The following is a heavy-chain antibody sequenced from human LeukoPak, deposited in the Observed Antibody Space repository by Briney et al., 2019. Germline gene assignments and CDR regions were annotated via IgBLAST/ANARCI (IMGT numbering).Heavy chain of an antibody. J-gene: IGHJ4*02. V-gene: IGHV4-38-2*01. CDR1: GYSISSGYY. CDR3: ATATFFDY. CDR2: IYYSGST. D-gene: IGHD5-24*01. Sequence: SETLSLTCAVSGYSISSGYYWGWIRQPPRKGLEWIGSIYYSGSTYYNPSLKSRVTISVDTSKNQFSLKLSSVTAADTAVYYCATATFFDYWGQGTLVTVSS.